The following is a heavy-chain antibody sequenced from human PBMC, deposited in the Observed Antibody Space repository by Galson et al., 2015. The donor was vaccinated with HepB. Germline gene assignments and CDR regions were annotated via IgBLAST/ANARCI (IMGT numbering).Heavy chain of an antibody. CDR1: GFTFGRFA. CDR2: TIGPGFDT. Sequence: SLRLSCAASGFTFGRFAMTWVRQAPGKGLEWVATIGPGFDTHYADSVKGRFTVSRDNSEDTLHLQMNSLRVGDTALYYCAKYGQGVAPAGGYFDLWGRGTLVTVSS. J-gene: IGHJ2*01. V-gene: IGHV3-23*01. D-gene: IGHD6-13*01. CDR3: AKYGQGVAPAGGYFDL.